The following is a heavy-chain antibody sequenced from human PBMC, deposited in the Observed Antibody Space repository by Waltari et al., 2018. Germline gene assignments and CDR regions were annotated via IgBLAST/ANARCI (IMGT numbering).Heavy chain of an antibody. V-gene: IGHV4-34*01. CDR2: INHSGST. J-gene: IGHJ5*02. CDR3: ASGGSYRQRNWFDP. D-gene: IGHD3-16*02. CDR1: GGSFSGYY. Sequence: QVQLQQWGAGLLKPSETLSLTCAVYGGSFSGYYWSWIRQPPGKGLEWIGEINHSGSTNYNPSLKSRVTISVDTSKNQFSLKLSSVTAADTAVYYCASGGSYRQRNWFDPWGQGTLVTVSS.